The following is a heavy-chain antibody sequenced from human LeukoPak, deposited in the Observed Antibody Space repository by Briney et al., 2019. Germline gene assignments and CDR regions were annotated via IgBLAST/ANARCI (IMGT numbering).Heavy chain of an antibody. CDR3: ARDPLTYYYDSSGYPAY. Sequence: GGSLRLSCAASGFTFSSYGMHWVRQAPGKGLEWVTFIQYDGSNKYYADSVKGRFTISRDNSKNTLYLQMNSLRAEDTAVYYCARDPLTYYYDSSGYPAYWGQGTLVTVSS. CDR2: IQYDGSNK. D-gene: IGHD3-22*01. J-gene: IGHJ4*02. V-gene: IGHV3-30*02. CDR1: GFTFSSYG.